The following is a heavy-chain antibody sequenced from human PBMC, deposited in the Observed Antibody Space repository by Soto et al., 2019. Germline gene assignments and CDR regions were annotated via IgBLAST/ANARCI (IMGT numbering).Heavy chain of an antibody. D-gene: IGHD5-18*01. CDR1: GYSFTSSW. CDR3: ARSNTAMGDYYYYGMDV. Sequence: GESLKISCKGSGYSFTSSWIGWVRQMPGKGLEWMGIIYPGDSDTRYSPSFQGQVTISADKSISTAYLQWSSLKASDTAMYYCARSNTAMGDYYYYGMDVWGQGTTVTVSS. CDR2: IYPGDSDT. V-gene: IGHV5-51*01. J-gene: IGHJ6*02.